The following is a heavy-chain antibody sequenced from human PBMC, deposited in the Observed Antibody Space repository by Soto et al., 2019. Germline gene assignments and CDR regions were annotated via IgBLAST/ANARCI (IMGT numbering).Heavy chain of an antibody. D-gene: IGHD2-15*01. CDR2: ISYDGSNK. V-gene: IGHV3-30*18. CDR3: AKDHPPYCSGGSCYLVDY. Sequence: QVQLVESGGGVVQPGRSLRLSCAAFGFTFSSYGMHWVRQAPGKGLEWVAVISYDGSNKYYADSVKGRFTISRDNSKNTLYLQMNSLRAEDTAVYYCAKDHPPYCSGGSCYLVDYWGQGTLVTVSS. CDR1: GFTFSSYG. J-gene: IGHJ4*02.